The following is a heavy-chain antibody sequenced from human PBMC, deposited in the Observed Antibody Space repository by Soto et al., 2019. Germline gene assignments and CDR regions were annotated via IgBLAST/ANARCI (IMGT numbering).Heavy chain of an antibody. J-gene: IGHJ6*02. CDR1: GFTFSSYP. D-gene: IGHD6-6*01. Sequence: PGGSLRLSCAASGFTFSSYPMHWVRQAPGKGLEWVAVISFDGSKKYYADSVKGRFTISRDNSKNTLYLQMNSLRAEDTAVYYCARDEYKRMDVWGQGTTVTVSS. CDR2: ISFDGSKK. CDR3: ARDEYKRMDV. V-gene: IGHV3-30-3*01.